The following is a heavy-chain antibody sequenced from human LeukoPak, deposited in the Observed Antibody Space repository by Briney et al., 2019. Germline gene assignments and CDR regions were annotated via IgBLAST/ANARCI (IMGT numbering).Heavy chain of an antibody. V-gene: IGHV1-2*02. Sequence: ASVKVSCKASGYTFTDYYIHWVRQAPGQGLEWMGWINPNSGGTNYAQKFQGRVTMTRDTSISTAYMELSRLRSDDTAEYYCARALYYDSSGYYSSSYYYFQHWGQGTLVTVSS. J-gene: IGHJ1*01. CDR3: ARALYYDSSGYYSSSYYYFQH. D-gene: IGHD3-22*01. CDR1: GYTFTDYY. CDR2: INPNSGGT.